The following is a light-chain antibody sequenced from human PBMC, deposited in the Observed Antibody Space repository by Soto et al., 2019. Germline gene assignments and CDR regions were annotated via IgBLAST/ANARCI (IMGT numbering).Light chain of an antibody. CDR1: QSISSW. CDR3: QQYNRYPRT. Sequence: QMTQSPSTLSASVGDRVTITCRASQSISSWLAWYQQKPGKAPKLLIYKASSLESGVPSRFSGSGSGTEFTLTISSLQPDDFATYYCQQYNRYPRTFGQGTKVEIK. CDR2: KAS. V-gene: IGKV1-5*03. J-gene: IGKJ1*01.